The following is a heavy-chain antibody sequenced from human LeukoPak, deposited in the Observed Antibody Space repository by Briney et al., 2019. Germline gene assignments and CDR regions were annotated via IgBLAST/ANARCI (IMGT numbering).Heavy chain of an antibody. Sequence: PGGSLRLSCAASGFTVSSNYMSWVRQAPGKGLEWVSVIYSGGSTYYADSVKGRFTISRDNSKNTLYLQMNSLRAEDTAVYYCARGRTLRFLEWFVFDYWGRGTLVTVSS. CDR2: IYSGGST. V-gene: IGHV3-66*02. D-gene: IGHD3-3*01. J-gene: IGHJ4*02. CDR3: ARGRTLRFLEWFVFDY. CDR1: GFTVSSNY.